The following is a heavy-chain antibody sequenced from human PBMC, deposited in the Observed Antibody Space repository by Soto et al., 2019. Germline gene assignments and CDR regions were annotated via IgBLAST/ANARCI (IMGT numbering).Heavy chain of an antibody. Sequence: QVQLVQSGAEVKKPGSSVKVACKVSGDTFSNYAINWVRQAPGQGLEWMGAIVPIFSTANYAQKFQGRVTITADEFTITAYMELSGLRFDDTDTYYCARETSAPGTFREDDSDIWGQGTLVTVTS. CDR2: IVPIFSTA. CDR1: GDTFSNYA. CDR3: ARETSAPGTFREDDSDI. J-gene: IGHJ3*02. V-gene: IGHV1-69*12. D-gene: IGHD6-13*01.